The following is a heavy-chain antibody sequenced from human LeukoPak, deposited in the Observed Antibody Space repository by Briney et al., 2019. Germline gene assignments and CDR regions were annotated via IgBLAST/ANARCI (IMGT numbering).Heavy chain of an antibody. CDR3: ARAYSGSFYEAFDF. Sequence: PGGSLRLSCAASGFTFSTHGMHWVRQAPGKGLEWVAVISYHGSNKHYADSVKGRFTISRDNSKNPLYLQMHSLRPEDTAVYYCARAYSGSFYEAFDFWGQGTMVTVSS. V-gene: IGHV3-30-3*01. D-gene: IGHD1-26*01. J-gene: IGHJ3*01. CDR1: GFTFSTHG. CDR2: ISYHGSNK.